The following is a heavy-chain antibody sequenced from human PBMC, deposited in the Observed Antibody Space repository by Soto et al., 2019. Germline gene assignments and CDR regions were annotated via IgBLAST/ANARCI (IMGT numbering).Heavy chain of an antibody. J-gene: IGHJ4*02. CDR1: GGTFSSYA. D-gene: IGHD6-25*01. V-gene: IGHV1-69*05. Sequence: GASVKVSCKASGGTFSSYAISWVRQAPGQGLEWMGGIIPIFGTANYAQKFQGRLTVTRDTSTSTAYMELRSLRSDDTAVYYCARGDPATYMRLPFDYWGQGTLVTVSS. CDR3: ARGDPATYMRLPFDY. CDR2: IIPIFGTA.